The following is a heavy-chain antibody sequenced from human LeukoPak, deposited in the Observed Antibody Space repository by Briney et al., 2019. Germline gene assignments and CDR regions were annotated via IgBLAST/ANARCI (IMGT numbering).Heavy chain of an antibody. Sequence: GGSLRLSCVVSGFTFSRNAMNWVRQAPGKGLQWVSAISAGAGSIYYADSVKGRFIISRDNSKNTLYLQMNSLRAEDTAVYYCAKNAVPGHAYFDYGDQGSRVTVSA. CDR2: ISAGAGSI. J-gene: IGHJ4*02. CDR3: AKNAVPGHAYFDY. CDR1: GFTFSRNA. V-gene: IGHV3-23*01. D-gene: IGHD6-19*01.